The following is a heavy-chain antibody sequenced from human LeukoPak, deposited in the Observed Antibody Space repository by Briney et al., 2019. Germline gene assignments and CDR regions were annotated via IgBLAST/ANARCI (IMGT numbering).Heavy chain of an antibody. J-gene: IGHJ4*02. CDR2: MSHDGSNK. CDR3: AKLDSSGWSRPFDY. V-gene: IGHV3-30*18. Sequence: PGGSLRLSCAASGFTFSSYAMHWVRQAPGKGLKWVAVMSHDGSNKYYGDSVKGRFTISRDNSKNTLYLQMNSLRAGDTAVYYCAKLDSSGWSRPFDYWGQGTLVTVSS. CDR1: GFTFSSYA. D-gene: IGHD6-19*01.